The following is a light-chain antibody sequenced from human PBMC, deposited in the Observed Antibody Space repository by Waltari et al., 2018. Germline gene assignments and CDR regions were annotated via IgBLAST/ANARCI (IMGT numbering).Light chain of an antibody. J-gene: IGKJ5*01. CDR1: QDITNY. CDR2: DAS. Sequence: DVQMTQSPSSLSVSVGDRVTITCQASQDITNYLNWYQQKPGKAPKLLIYDASNLETGVPSRFSGTGSETHFTFIISGLQSEDVATYYCQQYDKPPIAFGQGTRLDIK. V-gene: IGKV1-33*01. CDR3: QQYDKPPIA.